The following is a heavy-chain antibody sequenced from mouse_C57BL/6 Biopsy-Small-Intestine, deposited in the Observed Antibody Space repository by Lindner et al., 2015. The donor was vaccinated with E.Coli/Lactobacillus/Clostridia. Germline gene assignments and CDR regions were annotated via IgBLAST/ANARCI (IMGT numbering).Heavy chain of an antibody. V-gene: IGHV1-84*02. J-gene: IGHJ4*01. Sequence: SVKVSCKASGYTFGGYYVHWVRQAPGQGLEYMGWINPNSGDTNYAQKFQGRVTLTRDTSISTAYMELRSLKSDDRAVYFCARGQYGDIDYWGQGTLVTVSS. CDR3: ARGQYGDIDY. CDR2: INPNSGDT. D-gene: IGHD1-1*01. CDR1: GYTFGGYY.